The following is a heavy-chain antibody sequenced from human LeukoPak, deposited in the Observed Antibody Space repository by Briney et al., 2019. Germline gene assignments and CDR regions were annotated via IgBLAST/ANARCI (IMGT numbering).Heavy chain of an antibody. D-gene: IGHD2-21*02. Sequence: GGSLRLSCSASGFTFSVYAIHWVRQAPEKGLEYVSTIISNGGSTYYADSVKGRFTISRDNSKNTVSLQMSSLRAEDTALYYCVKGGLAFCGGDCYSYFDYWGQGTLVTVSS. CDR1: GFTFSVYA. J-gene: IGHJ4*02. V-gene: IGHV3-64D*06. CDR2: IISNGGST. CDR3: VKGGLAFCGGDCYSYFDY.